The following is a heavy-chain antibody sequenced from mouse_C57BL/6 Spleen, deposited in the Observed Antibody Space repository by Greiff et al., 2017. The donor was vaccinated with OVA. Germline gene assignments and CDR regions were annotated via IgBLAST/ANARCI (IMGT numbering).Heavy chain of an antibody. Sequence: VQLKQPGAELVRPGTSVKLSCKASGYTFTSYWMHWVKQRPGQGLEWIGVIDPSDSYTNYNQKFKGKATLTVDTSSSTAYMQLSSLTSEDSAVYYCAIYYGSEWYFDVWGTGTTVTVSS. CDR3: AIYYGSEWYFDV. CDR1: GYTFTSYW. CDR2: IDPSDSYT. V-gene: IGHV1-59*01. J-gene: IGHJ1*03. D-gene: IGHD1-1*01.